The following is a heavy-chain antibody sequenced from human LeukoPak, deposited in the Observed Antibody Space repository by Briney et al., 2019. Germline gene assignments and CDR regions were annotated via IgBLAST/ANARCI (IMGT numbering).Heavy chain of an antibody. CDR1: GGTFSSYA. Sequence: SVKVSCKASGGTFSSYAISWVRQAPGQGLEWMGGIIPIFGTANYAQKFQGRVTITADKSTSTAYMELSSLRSEDTAVYYCARIVGASTVVAFDIWGQGTMVTVSS. J-gene: IGHJ3*02. CDR2: IIPIFGTA. V-gene: IGHV1-69*06. CDR3: ARIVGASTVVAFDI. D-gene: IGHD1-26*01.